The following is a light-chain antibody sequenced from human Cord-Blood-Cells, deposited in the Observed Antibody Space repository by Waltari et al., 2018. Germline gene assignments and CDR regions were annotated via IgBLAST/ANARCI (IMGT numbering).Light chain of an antibody. J-gene: IGLJ3*02. Sequence: QSALTQPRSVSVSPGQSVTISCTGTSRDVGGHNYVSWYQQHPGKAPKLMIYDVSKRPSGVPDRFSGSKSGNTASLTISGLQAEDEADYYCCSYAGSYTWVFGGGTKLTVL. CDR1: SRDVGGHNY. CDR3: CSYAGSYTWV. V-gene: IGLV2-11*01. CDR2: DVS.